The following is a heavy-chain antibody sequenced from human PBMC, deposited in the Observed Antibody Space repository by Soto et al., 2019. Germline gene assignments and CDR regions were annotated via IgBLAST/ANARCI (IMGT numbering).Heavy chain of an antibody. V-gene: IGHV4-4*02. CDR3: ARYSSNWFQTEGMDV. CDR2: IFHSGIT. J-gene: IGHJ6*02. Sequence: SETLSLTCTVSGGSISNTDWGSWVRQPPGTGLEWIGEIFHSGITNYNPSLKSRVTMSVDTSKKQFSLKLTSVTAADTAVYYCARYSSNWFQTEGMDVWGQGTTVTVSS. CDR1: GGSISNTDW. D-gene: IGHD6-13*01.